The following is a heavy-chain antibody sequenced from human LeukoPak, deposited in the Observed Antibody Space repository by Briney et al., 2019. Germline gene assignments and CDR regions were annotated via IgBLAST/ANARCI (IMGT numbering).Heavy chain of an antibody. CDR3: ARASKAAAAGTGDY. Sequence: ASVKVSCKASGFTFTGYYIHWVRQAPGQGLEWMGWINANSGGTNYAQKFQGRVTVTRDTSIITAYMELKRLRSDDTAMYYCARASKAAAAGTGDYWGQGTLVTVSS. V-gene: IGHV1-2*02. CDR1: GFTFTGYY. J-gene: IGHJ4*02. CDR2: INANSGGT. D-gene: IGHD6-13*01.